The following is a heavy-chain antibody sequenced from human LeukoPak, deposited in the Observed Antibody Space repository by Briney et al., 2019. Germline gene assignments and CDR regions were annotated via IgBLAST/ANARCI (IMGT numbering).Heavy chain of an antibody. V-gene: IGHV1-2*02. J-gene: IGHJ4*02. CDR2: IYPNSGGT. Sequence: ASVKVSCKASGYTFTAYYMHWVRQAPGQGLEWMGWIYPNSGGTNYAQKFQGRVTVTRDTSISTAYMELSSLRSDDTAVYYCARAIGEFYGSGSYYSWGQGTLVTVSS. CDR3: ARAIGEFYGSGSYYS. D-gene: IGHD3-10*01. CDR1: GYTFTAYY.